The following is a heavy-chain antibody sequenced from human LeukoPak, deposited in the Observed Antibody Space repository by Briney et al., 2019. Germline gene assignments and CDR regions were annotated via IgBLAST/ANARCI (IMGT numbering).Heavy chain of an antibody. Sequence: SETLSLTCTVSGYSISSGYYWGWIRQPPGKGLEWIGSIYHSGSTYYNPSLKSRVAISVDTSKNQFSLKLSSVTAADTAVYYCASSVAGTLDYWGQGTLVTVSS. CDR3: ASSVAGTLDY. D-gene: IGHD6-19*01. V-gene: IGHV4-38-2*02. CDR2: IYHSGST. CDR1: GYSISSGYY. J-gene: IGHJ4*02.